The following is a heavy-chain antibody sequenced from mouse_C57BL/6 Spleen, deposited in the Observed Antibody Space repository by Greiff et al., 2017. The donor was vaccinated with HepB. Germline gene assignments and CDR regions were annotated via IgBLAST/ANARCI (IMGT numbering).Heavy chain of an antibody. CDR2: IDPEDGET. D-gene: IGHD2-1*01. CDR3: ASPYGNYGGYYFDY. V-gene: IGHV14-2*01. J-gene: IGHJ2*01. CDR1: GFNIKDYY. Sequence: VQLQHSGAELVKPGASVKLSCTASGFNIKDYYMHWVKQRTEQGLEWIGRIDPEDGETKYAPKFQGKATITADTSSNTADLQLSSLTSEDTAVYYCASPYGNYGGYYFDYWGQGTTLTVSS.